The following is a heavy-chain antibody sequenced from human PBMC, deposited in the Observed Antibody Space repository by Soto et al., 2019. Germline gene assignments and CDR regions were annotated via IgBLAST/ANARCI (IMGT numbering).Heavy chain of an antibody. CDR1: GYSFTNND. Sequence: ASVKFSCKASGYSFTNNDVSWVRQATGQGLEWMGWMNPGSGDTGYAQKFQGRVTMTRDISTATAYMELSSLRSDDTTTYYCARMATFGSLNWFDPWGQGTLVTVSS. J-gene: IGHJ5*02. CDR3: ARMATFGSLNWFDP. D-gene: IGHD3-16*01. CDR2: MNPGSGDT. V-gene: IGHV1-8*01.